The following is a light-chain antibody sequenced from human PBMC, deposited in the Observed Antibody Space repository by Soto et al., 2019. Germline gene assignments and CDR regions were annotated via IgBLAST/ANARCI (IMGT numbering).Light chain of an antibody. V-gene: IGKV1-39*01. J-gene: IGKJ5*01. CDR3: QQSYNTPIT. CDR2: AAS. Sequence: DIQMTQSPSSLSASVGDRVTISCRAGQSIGRHLNWYQQKPGKAPDLLIYAASSLQSGVPSRFSGSGSGTDFTLTISSLQPEDFATYYCQQSYNTPITFGQGTRLEI. CDR1: QSIGRH.